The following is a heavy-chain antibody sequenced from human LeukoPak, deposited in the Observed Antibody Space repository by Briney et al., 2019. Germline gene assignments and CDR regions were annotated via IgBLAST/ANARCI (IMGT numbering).Heavy chain of an antibody. CDR3: ARAGLIAGNNWFDP. V-gene: IGHV4-31*03. J-gene: IGHJ5*02. CDR2: IYYSGST. Sequence: SETLSLTCTVSGGSISSGGYYWSWIRQHPGKGLEWIGYIYYSGSTYYNPSLKSRVTISVDTSKNQFSLKLSSVTAADTAAYYCARAGLIAGNNWFDPWGQGTLVTVSS. CDR1: GGSISSGGYY. D-gene: IGHD6-13*01.